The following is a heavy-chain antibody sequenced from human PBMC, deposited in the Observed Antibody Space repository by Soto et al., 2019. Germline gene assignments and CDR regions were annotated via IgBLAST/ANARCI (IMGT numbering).Heavy chain of an antibody. Sequence: SVKVCFRAFRGTFSSYAICWVRQAPGQGLEWMGGIIPMVDSTNYAQKFQGRVTITADESTSTAFMELSSLRSEDTAVYYCARRVVVTSVRDIAYYYYGLDVWGQGTTVTVS. CDR3: ARRVVVTSVRDIAYYYYGLDV. CDR2: IIPMVDST. J-gene: IGHJ6*02. D-gene: IGHD2-21*02. V-gene: IGHV1-69*13. CDR1: RGTFSSYA.